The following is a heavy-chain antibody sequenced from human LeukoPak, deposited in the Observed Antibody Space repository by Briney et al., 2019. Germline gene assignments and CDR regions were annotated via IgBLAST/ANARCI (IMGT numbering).Heavy chain of an antibody. CDR1: GFTFSSYA. J-gene: IGHJ4*02. Sequence: HPGGSLRLSCAASGFTFSSYAMTWVRQAPGKGLEWVSAISGSGGSTLYADSVKGRFTISGDNSKNTLYLQMNSLRAEDTAVYYCAKMIRYCSGNDCLPNWGQGTLVTVSS. CDR2: ISGSGGST. D-gene: IGHD2-15*01. CDR3: AKMIRYCSGNDCLPN. V-gene: IGHV3-23*01.